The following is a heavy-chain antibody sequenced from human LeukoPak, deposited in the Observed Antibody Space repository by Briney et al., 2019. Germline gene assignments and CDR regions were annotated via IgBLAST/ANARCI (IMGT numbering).Heavy chain of an antibody. D-gene: IGHD6-19*01. J-gene: IGHJ6*03. CDR1: GYTFTGYY. V-gene: IGHV1-2*02. CDR2: INPNSGGT. Sequence: ASVKVSCKASGYTFTGYYMHWVRQAPGQGLEWMGWINPNSGGTNYAQKLQGRVTMTAGTSTSTAYMELRSLRSDDTAVYYCARYTSGRLNPGFYHYYMDVWGKGTTVTVSS. CDR3: ARYTSGRLNPGFYHYYMDV.